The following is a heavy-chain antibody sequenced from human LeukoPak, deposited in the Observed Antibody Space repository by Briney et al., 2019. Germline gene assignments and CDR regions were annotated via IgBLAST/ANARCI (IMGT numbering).Heavy chain of an antibody. CDR1: GFTFSNYG. Sequence: PGGSLTLSCAASGFTFSNYGMHWVRQAPGKGLEGVGVMWYDESHAYSGDSVKGRFTISRDKSKNTLYLHMDSLRAADTAVYYCARDPYYGSGKYYYAMDLWGQGTTVTVSS. CDR3: ARDPYYGSGKYYYAMDL. J-gene: IGHJ6*02. D-gene: IGHD3-10*01. CDR2: MWYDESHA. V-gene: IGHV3-33*01.